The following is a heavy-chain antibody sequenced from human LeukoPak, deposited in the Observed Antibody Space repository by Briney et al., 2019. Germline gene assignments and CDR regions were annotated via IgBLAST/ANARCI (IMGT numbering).Heavy chain of an antibody. CDR2: ISTYNGNT. D-gene: IGHD3-9*01. CDR1: GYTFTSYG. V-gene: IGHV1-18*01. J-gene: IGHJ6*02. Sequence: ASVKVSCKASGYTFTSYGISWVRQAPGQGLEWMGWISTYNGNTNYAQKLQGRVTMTTDTSTSTAYMELRSLRSDDTAVYYCARETGLRYFGIPGYYYYYGMDVWGQGTTVTVSS. CDR3: ARETGLRYFGIPGYYYYYGMDV.